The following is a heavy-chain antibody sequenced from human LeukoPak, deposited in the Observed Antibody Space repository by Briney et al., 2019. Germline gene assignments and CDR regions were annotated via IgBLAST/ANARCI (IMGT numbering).Heavy chain of an antibody. CDR1: GFTFSSYS. V-gene: IGHV3-21*01. J-gene: IGHJ5*02. D-gene: IGHD6-13*01. CDR3: ARAPGYSSSWYDWFDP. Sequence: GGSLRLSCAASGFTFSSYSMNWVRQAPGKGLEWVSSISSSSSYIYYADSVKGRFTISRDNAKNSLYLQMNSLTAEDTAVYYCARAPGYSSSWYDWFDPWGQGTLVTVSS. CDR2: ISSSSSYI.